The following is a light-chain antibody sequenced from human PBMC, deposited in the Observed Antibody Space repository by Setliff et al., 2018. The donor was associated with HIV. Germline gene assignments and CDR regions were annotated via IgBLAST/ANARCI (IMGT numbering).Light chain of an antibody. V-gene: IGLV2-14*03. Sequence: SALTQPASVSGSPGQSITISCTGTSSDIGGYNYVSWYQQHPGKAPKLIIYGVTKRSSGVSNRFSGSKAGTTASLTISGLQAEDEADYYCSSYTSTSAYVFGTGTKVTVL. CDR3: SSYTSTSAYV. CDR2: GVT. J-gene: IGLJ1*01. CDR1: SSDIGGYNY.